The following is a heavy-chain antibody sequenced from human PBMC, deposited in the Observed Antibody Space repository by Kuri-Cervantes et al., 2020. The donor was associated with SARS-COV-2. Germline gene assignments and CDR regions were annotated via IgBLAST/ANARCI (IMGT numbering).Heavy chain of an antibody. CDR1: GFTFSSYW. V-gene: IGHV3-7*01. D-gene: IGHD3-10*01. CDR3: ASLDHGLGSYYHTLPHDY. Sequence: GGSLRLSCAASGFTFSSYWMSWVRQAPGKGMEWVANIKQDGSEKYYVDSVKGRFTISRDNSKNSLYLQMNSLRAEDTAVYYCASLDHGLGSYYHTLPHDYWGLGTQVTVSS. J-gene: IGHJ4*02. CDR2: IKQDGSEK.